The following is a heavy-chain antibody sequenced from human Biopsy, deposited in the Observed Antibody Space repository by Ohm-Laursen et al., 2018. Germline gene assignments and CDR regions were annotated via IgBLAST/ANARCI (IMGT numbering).Heavy chain of an antibody. D-gene: IGHD3-10*02. CDR2: ITASGGTT. CDR3: AKVPREGLSSYYSMDV. J-gene: IGHJ6*02. V-gene: IGHV3-23*01. Sequence: SLRLSCSASGISFSRSAMNWVRQAPGKGLEWVSGITASGGTTYYADSVKGRFTISRDNSNNTLYLQMNSLRDDDTAAYYCAKVPREGLSSYYSMDVWGQGTTVTVSS. CDR1: GISFSRSA.